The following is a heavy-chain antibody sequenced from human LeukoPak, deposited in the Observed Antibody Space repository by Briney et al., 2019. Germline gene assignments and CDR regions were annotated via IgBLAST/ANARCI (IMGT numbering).Heavy chain of an antibody. CDR2: ISWDGTTT. V-gene: IGHV3-43*01. Sequence: GGSLRLSCAASGFIFDDYTMHWVRQAPAKGLEWVSLISWDGTTTSYGDSVRGRFTISRDNNKDSLYLQMTNLRTEDTALYYCVAGRWGSLDKFDYWGQGTLVTVSS. J-gene: IGHJ4*02. CDR1: GFIFDDYT. CDR3: VAGRWGSLDKFDY. D-gene: IGHD3-16*01.